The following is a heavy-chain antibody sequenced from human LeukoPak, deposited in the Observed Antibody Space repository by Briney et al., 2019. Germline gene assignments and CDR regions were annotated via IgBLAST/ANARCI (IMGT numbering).Heavy chain of an antibody. CDR2: IYHSGSA. Sequence: SETLSLTCTVSGYSISSGYYWGWIRQSPGKGLEWIGSIYHSGSAYYNPSLRSRITMSLDTSENQLSLKLYSVTAADTAIYYCARYQTGTMFAVWGQGTLVTISS. CDR1: GYSISSGYY. J-gene: IGHJ4*02. V-gene: IGHV4-38-2*02. D-gene: IGHD1/OR15-1a*01. CDR3: ARYQTGTMFAV.